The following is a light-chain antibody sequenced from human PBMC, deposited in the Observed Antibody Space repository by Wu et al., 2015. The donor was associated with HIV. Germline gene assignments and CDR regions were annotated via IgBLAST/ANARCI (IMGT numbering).Light chain of an antibody. CDR2: ETF. V-gene: IGKV3-20*01. Sequence: EIVLTQSPGTLALSPGERATLSCRASQSFTSTSLTWYQQKAGQAPRLLIHETFRRATGVPDRFSGSGSGTDFSLTISRLEPEDFAVYYCQQYGDSPLFSFGQGTKLEIK. CDR3: QQYGDSPLFS. CDR1: QSFTSTS. J-gene: IGKJ2*03.